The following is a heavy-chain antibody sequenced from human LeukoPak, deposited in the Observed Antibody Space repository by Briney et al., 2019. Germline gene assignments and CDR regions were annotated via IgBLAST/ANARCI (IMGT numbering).Heavy chain of an antibody. CDR3: ARARYYYMDV. V-gene: IGHV3-11*01. CDR2: ISSSGSTI. J-gene: IGHJ6*03. Sequence: GGSLRLSCAASGFTFSDYYMSWIRPAPGRGLEWVSYISSSGSTIYYADSVKGRFTISRDKAKNSLYLQMNSLRAEDTAVYYCARARYYYMDVWGKGTTVTVSS. CDR1: GFTFSDYY.